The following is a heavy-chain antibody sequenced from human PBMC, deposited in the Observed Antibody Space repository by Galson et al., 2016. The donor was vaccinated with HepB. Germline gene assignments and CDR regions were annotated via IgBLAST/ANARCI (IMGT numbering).Heavy chain of an antibody. V-gene: IGHV1-18*01. J-gene: IGHJ6*02. D-gene: IGHD6-19*01. CDR2: ISGFDSDS. Sequence: SVKVSCKAYGYTFSGHGISWVRQAPGQGPEWMGWISGFDSDSVYAPKFQDRVSMTMGASTSTAYLAMGRLKSDDTAVYYCARMNFCGSGGCYGDGMDVWGQGTAVTVS. CDR3: ARMNFCGSGGCYGDGMDV. CDR1: GYTFSGHG.